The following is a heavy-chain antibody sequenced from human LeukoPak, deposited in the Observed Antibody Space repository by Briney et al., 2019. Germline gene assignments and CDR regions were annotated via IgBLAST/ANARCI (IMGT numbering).Heavy chain of an antibody. J-gene: IGHJ1*01. Sequence: GGSLRFSCAAPGFTFSSYAMSWVRQAPGKGLEWVSAISGSGGSRYCADSVKGRFTISRDNSKNTLYLQMNSLRAEDTAVYYCAKDSKAVAGTRYFQHWGQGTLVTVSS. CDR1: GFTFSSYA. V-gene: IGHV3-23*01. D-gene: IGHD6-19*01. CDR2: ISGSGGSR. CDR3: AKDSKAVAGTRYFQH.